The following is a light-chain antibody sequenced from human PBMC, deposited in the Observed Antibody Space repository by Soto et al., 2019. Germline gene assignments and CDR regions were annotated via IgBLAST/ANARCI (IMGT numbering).Light chain of an antibody. CDR2: EVT. V-gene: IGLV2-14*01. CDR1: SSDVGGCNY. J-gene: IGLJ1*01. Sequence: QSVLAQPASVSGSPGQSITISCTGTSSDVGGCNYVSWYQLHPGKAPKLILYEVTNRPSGVSDRFSGSKSGNTASLTISGLQAEDEADYYCSSYTSSTAYVFGTGTKVTVL. CDR3: SSYTSSTAYV.